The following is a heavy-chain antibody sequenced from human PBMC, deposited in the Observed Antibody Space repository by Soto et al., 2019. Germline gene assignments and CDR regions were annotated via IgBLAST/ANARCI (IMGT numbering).Heavy chain of an antibody. Sequence: GGSLTLSCAASGFTVSSNYMSWVRQAPGKGLEWVSVIYSGGSTYYADSVKGRFTISSDNSKNTLYLQMNSLRAEDTAVYYCARGGILTGYYLYWGQGTLVTVSS. CDR3: ARGGILTGYYLY. J-gene: IGHJ4*02. D-gene: IGHD3-9*01. V-gene: IGHV3-66*01. CDR1: GFTVSSNY. CDR2: IYSGGST.